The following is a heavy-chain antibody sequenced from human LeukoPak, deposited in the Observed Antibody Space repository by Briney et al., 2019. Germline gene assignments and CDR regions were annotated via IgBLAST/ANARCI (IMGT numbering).Heavy chain of an antibody. D-gene: IGHD6-19*01. V-gene: IGHV1-24*01. CDR3: AIQWLVRKAFDI. J-gene: IGHJ3*02. CDR1: GYTLTELS. Sequence: ASVKVSCKVSGYTLTELSMHWVRQAPGKGLEWMGGFDPEDGETIYAQKFQGRVTMTRNTSISTAYMELSSLRSEDTAVYYCAIQWLVRKAFDIWGQGTMVTVSS. CDR2: FDPEDGET.